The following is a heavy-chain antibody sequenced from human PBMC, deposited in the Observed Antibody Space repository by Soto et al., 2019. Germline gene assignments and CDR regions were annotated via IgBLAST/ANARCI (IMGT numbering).Heavy chain of an antibody. CDR2: IYYSGST. D-gene: IGHD6-19*01. J-gene: IGHJ5*02. V-gene: IGHV4-39*01. CDR1: GGSINSSSYF. CDR3: ARHYSSGSRNWFDP. Sequence: TSETLSLTCSVSGGSINSSSYFWGWVRRPPGKGLEWIGSIYYSGSTYYNPSLRSRVTISVDTSKNQFSLKLSSVTAADTAVFYCARHYSSGSRNWFDPWGQGTLVTVSS.